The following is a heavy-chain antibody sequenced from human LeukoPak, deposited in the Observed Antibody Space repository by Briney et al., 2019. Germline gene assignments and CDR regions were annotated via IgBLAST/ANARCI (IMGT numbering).Heavy chain of an antibody. V-gene: IGHV3-7*04. CDR3: ARGRPTRNDGYFDY. Sequence: GGSLRLSCAASEFTFSSYWMNWVRQAPGRGLEWVANIKQDGSETHYVDSVKGRFTISRDNARNSLFLQMNSLRAEDTAVYYCARGRPTRNDGYFDYWGQGTLVTASS. D-gene: IGHD1-14*01. CDR1: EFTFSSYW. J-gene: IGHJ4*02. CDR2: IKQDGSET.